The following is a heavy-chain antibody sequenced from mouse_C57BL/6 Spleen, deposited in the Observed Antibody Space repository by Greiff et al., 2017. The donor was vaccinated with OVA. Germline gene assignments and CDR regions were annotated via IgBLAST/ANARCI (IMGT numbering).Heavy chain of an antibody. J-gene: IGHJ4*01. D-gene: IGHD1-3*01. V-gene: IGHV1-39*01. CDR3: AREGYKKAMDY. CDR1: GYSFTDYN. CDR2: INPNYGTT. Sequence: EVQLQQSGPELVKPGASVKISCKASGYSFTDYNMNWVKQSTGKSLEWIGVINPNYGTTSYNQKFKGKATLTVYQSSSTAYMQLKSLTSEDSAVYYWAREGYKKAMDYWGQGTSVTVSS.